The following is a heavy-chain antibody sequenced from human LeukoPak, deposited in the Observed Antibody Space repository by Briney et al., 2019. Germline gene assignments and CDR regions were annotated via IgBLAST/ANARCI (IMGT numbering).Heavy chain of an antibody. Sequence: GGSLRLSCAASRFTFSNYAMSWVRQAPGKGLEWVSGISGSGSSTYYADSVKGRFTISRDNSKNTLYLQMNSLRAGDTAVYFCAKMPVSYSSGWTNFDYWGQGTLVTVSS. CDR1: RFTFSNYA. CDR3: AKMPVSYSSGWTNFDY. J-gene: IGHJ4*02. D-gene: IGHD6-19*01. V-gene: IGHV3-23*01. CDR2: ISGSGSST.